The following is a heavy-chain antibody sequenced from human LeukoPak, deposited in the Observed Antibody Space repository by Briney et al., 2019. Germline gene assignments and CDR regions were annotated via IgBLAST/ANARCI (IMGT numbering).Heavy chain of an antibody. D-gene: IGHD3-3*01. CDR2: IKEDGSLK. CDR3: ARDVLGRSGEQLDY. Sequence: GGSLRLSCATSGFTFSTYWMTWVRQAPGKGLEWVANIKEDGSLKYYVDSVKGRFTISRDNAKNSLYLQMSSLRVEDTAVYYCARDVLGRSGEQLDYWGQGTLVTVSS. CDR1: GFTFSTYW. V-gene: IGHV3-7*03. J-gene: IGHJ4*02.